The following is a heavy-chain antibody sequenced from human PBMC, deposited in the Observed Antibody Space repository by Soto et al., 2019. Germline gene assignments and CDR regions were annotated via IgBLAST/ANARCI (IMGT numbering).Heavy chain of an antibody. Sequence: GGSLRLSCAASGFTFSSYGMHWVRQAPGKGLEWVAVIWYDGSNKYYADSVKGRFTISRDNSKNTLYLQMNSLRAEDTAVYYCARWGYYYDSSGQGGMDVRGKCTKVTVS. CDR1: GFTFSSYG. V-gene: IGHV3-33*01. D-gene: IGHD3-22*01. CDR2: IWYDGSNK. J-gene: IGHJ6*04. CDR3: ARWGYYYDSSGQGGMDV.